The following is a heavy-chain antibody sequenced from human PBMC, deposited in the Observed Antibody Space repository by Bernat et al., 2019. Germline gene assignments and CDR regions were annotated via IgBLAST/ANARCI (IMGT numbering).Heavy chain of an antibody. CDR2: IYYTGTT. D-gene: IGHD2-21*02. CDR3: ARLGTGTNPPYDY. Sequence: QVQLQESGPGLVKPSETLSLTCTVSGGSISGYYWSWVRQPPWKGLEQMGYIYYTGTTTYNPSLKSRVTLSVDTSTNQFSLRLNSVTAADTAVYYCARLGTGTNPPYDYWGQGTLVTVSS. V-gene: IGHV4-59*08. J-gene: IGHJ4*02. CDR1: GGSISGYY.